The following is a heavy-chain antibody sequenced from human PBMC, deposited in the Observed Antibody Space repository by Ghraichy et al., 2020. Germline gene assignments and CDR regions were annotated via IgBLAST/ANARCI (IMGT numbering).Heavy chain of an antibody. CDR3: AKEGLVGAGRAARDFDY. Sequence: GESLNISCAASGFTFSSYAMSWVRQAPGKGLEWVSGISGSGGSTYYADSVKGRFTISRDNSKNTLYLQMNSLRAEDTAVYYCAKEGLVGAGRAARDFDYWGQGTLVTVSS. D-gene: IGHD1-26*01. CDR1: GFTFSSYA. V-gene: IGHV3-23*01. J-gene: IGHJ4*02. CDR2: ISGSGGST.